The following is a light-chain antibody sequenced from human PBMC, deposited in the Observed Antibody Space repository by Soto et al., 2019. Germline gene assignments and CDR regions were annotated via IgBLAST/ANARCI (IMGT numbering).Light chain of an antibody. CDR1: QSVSNW. CDR3: QQYSSYPGT. CDR2: DAS. Sequence: DIQMTQSPSSLSASVGDRVSITCRASQSVSNWLAWFQQKPGTAPKLLIYDASSLESGVPSRFRGSGSGTEFTLTISSLQPDDFATYYCQQYSSYPGTFGQGTNLEIK. J-gene: IGKJ2*01. V-gene: IGKV1-5*01.